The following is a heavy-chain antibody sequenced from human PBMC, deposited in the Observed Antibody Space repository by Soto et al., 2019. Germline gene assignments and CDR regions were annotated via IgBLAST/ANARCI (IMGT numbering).Heavy chain of an antibody. CDR3: ARDNGNYYDSSGYYYAY. D-gene: IGHD3-22*01. V-gene: IGHV3-21*01. CDR2: ISSSSSYI. J-gene: IGHJ4*02. CDR1: GFPFSSYS. Sequence: EVQLVESGGGLVKPAGSLSLSCAASGFPFSSYSMNWVRQAPGKGLEWVSSISSSSSYIYYPDSVKGRFTISRDNAKNSLYLQMNSLRAEDTAVYYCARDNGNYYDSSGYYYAYWGQGTLVTVSS.